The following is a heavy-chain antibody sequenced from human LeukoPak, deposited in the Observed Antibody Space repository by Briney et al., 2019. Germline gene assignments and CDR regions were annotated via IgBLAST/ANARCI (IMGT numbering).Heavy chain of an antibody. CDR2: ISYHGVDK. CDR3: ARAVPTIHHMDV. D-gene: IGHD1-26*01. J-gene: IGHJ6*03. Sequence: PGGSLRLSCAASEFTFSSYAMHWVRQAPGKGLEWLAVISYHGVDKFYRASVKGRFTISRDNVENTLFLQLDNLSAEDSGVYFCARAVPTIHHMDVWGKGTMVTVSS. CDR1: EFTFSSYA. V-gene: IGHV3-30*04.